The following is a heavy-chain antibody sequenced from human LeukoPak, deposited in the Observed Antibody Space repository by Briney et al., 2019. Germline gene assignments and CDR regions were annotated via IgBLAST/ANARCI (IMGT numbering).Heavy chain of an antibody. V-gene: IGHV4-39*07. CDR1: GGSISSSSYY. Sequence: SETLSLNCTVSGGSISSSSYYWGWIRQPPGKGLEWIGSIYYSGSTYYNPSLKSRVTISADTSKNQFSLKLSSVTAADTAVYYCARDRHPYSSGWYKGGGIDYWGQGTLVTASS. D-gene: IGHD6-19*01. J-gene: IGHJ4*02. CDR2: IYYSGST. CDR3: ARDRHPYSSGWYKGGGIDY.